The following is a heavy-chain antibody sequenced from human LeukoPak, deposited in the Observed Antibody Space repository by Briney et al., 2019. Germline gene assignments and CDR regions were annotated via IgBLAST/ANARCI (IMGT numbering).Heavy chain of an antibody. J-gene: IGHJ6*03. CDR3: ASTTLDRTYYYYYMDV. CDR2: INSDGSTT. V-gene: IGHV3-74*01. CDR1: GFTFSSYW. Sequence: PGGSLRLSCAASGFTFSSYWMYWVRQAPGKGLVWVSRINSDGSTTSYADSVMGRFTISRDNAKNTLYLQMNSLRAEDTAVYYCASTTLDRTYYYYYMDVWGKGTTVTVSS. D-gene: IGHD3/OR15-3a*01.